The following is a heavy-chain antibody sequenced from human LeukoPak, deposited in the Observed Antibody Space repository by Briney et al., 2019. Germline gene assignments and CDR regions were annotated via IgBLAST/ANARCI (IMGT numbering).Heavy chain of an antibody. D-gene: IGHD5-18*01. Sequence: GGSLRLSCAASGFTFSSYWMHWVRQAPGKGLVWVSRINSDGSSTDYADSVKGRFTISRDNAKNTLYLQMNSLRVEGTAVYYCARRINTALVDYWGQGTLVTVSS. CDR2: INSDGSST. CDR1: GFTFSSYW. CDR3: ARRINTALVDY. J-gene: IGHJ4*02. V-gene: IGHV3-74*01.